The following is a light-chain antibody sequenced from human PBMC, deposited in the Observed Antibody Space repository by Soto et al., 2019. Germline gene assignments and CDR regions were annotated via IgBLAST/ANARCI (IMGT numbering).Light chain of an antibody. CDR3: QQYNNWPLT. V-gene: IGKV3-15*01. J-gene: IGKJ4*01. Sequence: EIVMTQSPATLSVSPGERATLSCRARQSINNNLAWYQQKPGQGPRLLIYGASSRATGIPARFSGSGSGTGFTLTISSLQSEDFAIYYCQQYNNWPLTFGGGTKVEIK. CDR2: GAS. CDR1: QSINNN.